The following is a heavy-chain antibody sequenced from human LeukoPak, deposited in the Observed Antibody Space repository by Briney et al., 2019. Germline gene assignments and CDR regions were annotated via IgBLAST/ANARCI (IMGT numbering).Heavy chain of an antibody. CDR2: ISWNSGSI. CDR1: GFTFSSYG. D-gene: IGHD3-10*01. Sequence: GGSLRLSCAASGFTFSSYGMHWVRQAPGKGLEWVSGISWNSGSIGYADSVKGRFTISRDNAKNSLYLQMNSLRAEDTAVYYCARDSLWFGEFPFDYWGQGTLVTVSS. CDR3: ARDSLWFGEFPFDY. J-gene: IGHJ4*02. V-gene: IGHV3-9*01.